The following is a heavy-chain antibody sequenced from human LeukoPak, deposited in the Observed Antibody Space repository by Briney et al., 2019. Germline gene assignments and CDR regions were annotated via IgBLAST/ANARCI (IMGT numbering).Heavy chain of an antibody. CDR2: ISGSSSYI. V-gene: IGHV3-21*01. D-gene: IGHD3-9*01. Sequence: GGSLRLSCAASGFTFSSYSMNWVRQAPGKGLEWVSSISGSSSYIYYADSVKGRFTISRDNAKNSLYLQMNSLRAEVTAVYYCARGRTYYDILNDAFDIWGQGTMVTVSS. CDR3: ARGRTYYDILNDAFDI. CDR1: GFTFSSYS. J-gene: IGHJ3*02.